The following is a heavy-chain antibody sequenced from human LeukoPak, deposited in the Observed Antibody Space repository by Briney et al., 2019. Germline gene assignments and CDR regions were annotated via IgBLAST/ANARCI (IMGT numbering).Heavy chain of an antibody. D-gene: IGHD2-8*01. CDR2: ISGSGIK. J-gene: IGHJ3*02. CDR1: RFTFSSYE. V-gene: IGHV3-48*03. Sequence: PGGSLRLSCAASRFTFSSYEMNWVRQAPGKGLECVSYISGSGIKHYADSVKGRFTIFRDNAKNSLYLQMNSLRVEDTAVYYCAREDTGVAFDIWGQGTTVTV. CDR3: AREDTGVAFDI.